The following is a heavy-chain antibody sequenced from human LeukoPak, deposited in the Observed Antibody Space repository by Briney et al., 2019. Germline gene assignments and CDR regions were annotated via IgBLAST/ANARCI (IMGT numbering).Heavy chain of an antibody. J-gene: IGHJ4*02. CDR3: TTGDGYDFWSGYYKVTDY. CDR1: GFNFSNAW. V-gene: IGHV3-15*01. CDR2: IKSNTDGCTP. D-gene: IGHD3-3*01. Sequence: GGSLRLSCAASGFNFSNAWMSGVRQAPGKGVEWVGRIKSNTDGCTPDYAAPVKGRFSSSRYDSKKTVSLQMNSAKTEDTGVYYCTTGDGYDFWSGYYKVTDYWGQGALVTVSS.